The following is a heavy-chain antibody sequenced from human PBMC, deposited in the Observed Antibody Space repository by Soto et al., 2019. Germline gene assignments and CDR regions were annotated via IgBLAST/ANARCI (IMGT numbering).Heavy chain of an antibody. J-gene: IGHJ4*02. Sequence: SETLSLTCTVSGGSISSYYWSWIRQPPGKGLEWIGYIYYSGSTNYNPSLKSRATISVDTSKNQFSLKLTSVTAADTAVYYCASSDYGDYETYDYWGQGTLVTVSS. D-gene: IGHD4-17*01. CDR2: IYYSGST. CDR1: GGSISSYY. CDR3: ASSDYGDYETYDY. V-gene: IGHV4-59*08.